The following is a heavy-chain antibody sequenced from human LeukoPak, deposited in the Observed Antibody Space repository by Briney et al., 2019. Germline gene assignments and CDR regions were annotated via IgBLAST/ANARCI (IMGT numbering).Heavy chain of an antibody. CDR1: GYTFTSYD. J-gene: IGHJ4*02. V-gene: IGHV1-8*01. CDR3: ARLDYDFWSGYRDY. D-gene: IGHD3-3*01. CDR2: MNPNSGNT. Sequence: ASVKVSCTASGYTFTSYDINWVRHATGQGLEWMGWMNPNSGNTGYSQTFEGRVTMTRNTSISTAYMELSSLRSEDTAVYYCARLDYDFWSGYRDYWGQGTLVTVSS.